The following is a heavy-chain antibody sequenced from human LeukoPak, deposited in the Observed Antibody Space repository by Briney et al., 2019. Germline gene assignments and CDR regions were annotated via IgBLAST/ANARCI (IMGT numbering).Heavy chain of an antibody. V-gene: IGHV3-7*03. Sequence: GGSLRLSCAASGFTFSNYWMTWVRQAPGKGLEWVANIKQDGSEKYYVDSVKGRFTISRDNAKNSLFLQMNSLRVEDTAVYYCARDFGGYEDYWGQGTLVTVSS. J-gene: IGHJ4*02. CDR3: ARDFGGYEDY. CDR2: IKQDGSEK. D-gene: IGHD5-12*01. CDR1: GFTFSNYW.